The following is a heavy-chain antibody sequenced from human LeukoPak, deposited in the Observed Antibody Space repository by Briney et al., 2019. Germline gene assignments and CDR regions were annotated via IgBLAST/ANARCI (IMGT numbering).Heavy chain of an antibody. V-gene: IGHV1-18*01. J-gene: IGHJ6*02. CDR2: ISAYNVNT. Sequence: GASVKVSCRASGYTFSSSGISGVRQAPGQGLEWRGWISAYNVNTNYAQKLQGRVTMTTDTSTSTAYMELRSLRSDDTAVYYCARDLYYDSSGQRYYYGMDVWGQGTTVTVSS. CDR1: GYTFSSSG. CDR3: ARDLYYDSSGQRYYYGMDV. D-gene: IGHD3-22*01.